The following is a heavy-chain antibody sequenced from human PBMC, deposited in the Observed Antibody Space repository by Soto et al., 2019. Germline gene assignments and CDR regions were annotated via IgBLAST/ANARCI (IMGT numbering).Heavy chain of an antibody. V-gene: IGHV4-34*01. CDR1: GGSFSGHS. D-gene: IGHD3-22*01. CDR2: INHSGRV. J-gene: IGHJ5*01. CDR3: STRAYDTNGYYRFDP. Sequence: SDTLSLTCAVYGGSFSGHSWTWIRQSPGKGLEWIGDINHSGRVNYSPSLKSRVTISLDTSKNQFSLTLSAVTAADTAMYYRSTRAYDTNGYYRFDPWGQGTLVTVSS.